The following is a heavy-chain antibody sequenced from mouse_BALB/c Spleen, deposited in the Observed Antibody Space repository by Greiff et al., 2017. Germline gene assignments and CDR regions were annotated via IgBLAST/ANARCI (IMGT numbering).Heavy chain of an antibody. J-gene: IGHJ3*01. CDR1: GYTFTSYW. D-gene: IGHD2-9*01. V-gene: IGHV1-7*01. Sequence: QVQLQQSGAELAKPGASVKMSCKASGYTFTSYWMHWVKQRPGQGLEWIGYINPSTGYTEYNQKFKDKATLTADKSSSTAYMQLSSLTSEDSAVYYCARLGSYYGYDGGAAWFAYWGQGTLVTVSA. CDR3: ARLGSYYGYDGGAAWFAY. CDR2: INPSTGYT.